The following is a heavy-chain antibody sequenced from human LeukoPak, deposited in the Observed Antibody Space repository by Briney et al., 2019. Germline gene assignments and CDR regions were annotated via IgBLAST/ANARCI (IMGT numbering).Heavy chain of an antibody. V-gene: IGHV4-39*01. Sequence: SETLSLTCTVSGGSISSSSYYWGWIRQPPGKGLEWIGSIYHSGSTYYNPSLKSRVTISVDTSKNQFSLKLSSVTAADTAVYYCAGIAARRGYYFDYWGQGTLVTVSS. CDR2: IYHSGST. J-gene: IGHJ4*02. CDR3: AGIAARRGYYFDY. D-gene: IGHD6-6*01. CDR1: GGSISSSSYY.